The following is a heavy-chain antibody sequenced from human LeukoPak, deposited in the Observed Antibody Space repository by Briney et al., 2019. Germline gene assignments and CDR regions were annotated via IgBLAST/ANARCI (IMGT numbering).Heavy chain of an antibody. D-gene: IGHD6-25*01. Sequence: PGGSLRLSCAASGFTFSSYSMNWVRQAPGKGLEWVSYISSSSSTIYYADSVKGRFTISRDNAKNSLYLQMNSLRAEDTAVYYCARVAGRSVDYWGQGTLVTVSS. CDR1: GFTFSSYS. J-gene: IGHJ4*02. V-gene: IGHV3-48*01. CDR3: ARVAGRSVDY. CDR2: ISSSSSTI.